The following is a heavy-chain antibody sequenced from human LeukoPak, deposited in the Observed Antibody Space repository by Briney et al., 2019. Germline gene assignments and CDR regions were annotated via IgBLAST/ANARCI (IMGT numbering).Heavy chain of an antibody. V-gene: IGHV4-59*01. D-gene: IGHD1-14*01. J-gene: IGHJ3*02. CDR1: GDSISNYY. CDR2: IYYSGNT. CDR3: ARYRNEAPFAFDI. Sequence: NPSETLSLTCTVSGDSISNYYWSWIRQPPGKGLEWIGYIYYSGNTDYNPSLKSRVTISVDTSKNQFSLRLNSVTAADTAVYYCARYRNEAPFAFDIWGHGTMVTVSS.